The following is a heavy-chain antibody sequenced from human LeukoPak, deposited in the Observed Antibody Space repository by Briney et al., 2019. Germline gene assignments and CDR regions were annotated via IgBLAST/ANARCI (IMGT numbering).Heavy chain of an antibody. CDR2: INPSGDFT. V-gene: IGHV1-46*01. Sequence: ASVKVSYNASGYTFTSSYMQWVRQAPGQGLEWMGIINPSGDFTTYAQEFQGRPTMTRDTSTSTVYMELRSLRSEDTAVYYCASTSRMHLSDYWGQGTRVTVSS. CDR1: GYTFTSSY. J-gene: IGHJ4*02. D-gene: IGHD2-15*01. CDR3: ASTSRMHLSDY.